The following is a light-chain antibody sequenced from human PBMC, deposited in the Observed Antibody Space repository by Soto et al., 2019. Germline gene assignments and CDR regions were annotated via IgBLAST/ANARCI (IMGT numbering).Light chain of an antibody. CDR3: QQSYRTPLT. J-gene: IGKJ4*01. V-gene: IGKV1-39*01. Sequence: DIQMTQSPSSLSASVGDTVTITCRASQSISIYLNWYQQKPGKAPSLLIYAASNLQNGVPSRFSGSGSGTDFTRTISSRQRGDFATYYCQQSYRTPLTFGGGTKVEI. CDR1: QSISIY. CDR2: AAS.